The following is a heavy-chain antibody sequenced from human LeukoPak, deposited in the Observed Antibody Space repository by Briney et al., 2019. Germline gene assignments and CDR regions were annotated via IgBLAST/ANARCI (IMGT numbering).Heavy chain of an antibody. CDR2: IIPIFGTA. D-gene: IGHD3-10*01. Sequence: ASVKVSCKASGGTFSSYAISWVRQAPGQGLEWMGGIIPIFGTANYAQKFQGRVTITADESTSTAYMELSSLRSEDTAVYYCARSPVGFGELFAWFDPWGQGTLVTVSS. CDR3: ARSPVGFGELFAWFDP. CDR1: GGTFSSYA. V-gene: IGHV1-69*13. J-gene: IGHJ5*02.